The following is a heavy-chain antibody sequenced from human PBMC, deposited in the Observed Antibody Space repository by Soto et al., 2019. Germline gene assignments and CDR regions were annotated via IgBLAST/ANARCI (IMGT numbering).Heavy chain of an antibody. CDR3: ARHGYDFRSGYTPYYYFDY. CDR1: GGSISSYY. J-gene: IGHJ4*02. D-gene: IGHD3-3*01. CDR2: IYYSGST. V-gene: IGHV4-59*01. Sequence: PSETLSLTCTVSGGSISSYYWSCIRQPPGKGLEWIVYIYYSGSTNYNPSLKSRVSISVDTSKNQFSLKLSSVTAADTAVYYCARHGYDFRSGYTPYYYFDYWGQGTLVTVSS.